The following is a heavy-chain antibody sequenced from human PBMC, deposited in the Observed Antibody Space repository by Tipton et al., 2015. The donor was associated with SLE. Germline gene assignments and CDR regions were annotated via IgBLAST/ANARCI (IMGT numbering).Heavy chain of an antibody. CDR2: IYTSGST. Sequence: TLSLTCTVSGGSISSYYWSWIRQPAGKGLEWIGRIYTSGSTNYNPSLKSRVTMSVDTPKNQFSLKLRSVTAADTAVYYCARDLEAFDSGGQRTMVTVSS. J-gene: IGHJ3*02. CDR3: ARDLEAFDS. V-gene: IGHV4-4*07. CDR1: GGSISSYY. D-gene: IGHD1-1*01.